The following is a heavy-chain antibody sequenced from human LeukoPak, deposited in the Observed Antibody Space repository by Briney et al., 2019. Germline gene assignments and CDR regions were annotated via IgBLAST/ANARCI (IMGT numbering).Heavy chain of an antibody. CDR3: ARGIPGTTGWFDP. J-gene: IGHJ5*02. V-gene: IGHV4-59*01. D-gene: IGHD1-1*01. CDR2: IYYSGST. Sequence: PSETLSLTCTISGGSISSYYWSWIRQPPGKGLEWIGYIYYSGSTNYNPSLKSRVTISVYTSKNQFSLKLSSVTAADTAVYYCARGIPGTTGWFDPWGQGTLVTVSS. CDR1: GGSISSYY.